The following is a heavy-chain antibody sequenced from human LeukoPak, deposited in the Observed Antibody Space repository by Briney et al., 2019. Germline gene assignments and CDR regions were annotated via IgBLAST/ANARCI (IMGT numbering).Heavy chain of an antibody. Sequence: QPGGSLRLSCAASGFTFSSYGMHWVRQAPGKGLEWVAVIWYDGSNKYYADSVKGRFTISRDNSKNTLYLQMNSLRAEDTAVYYCARQHPGKLDAFDIWGQGTMVTVSS. V-gene: IGHV3-33*01. CDR2: IWYDGSNK. CDR1: GFTFSSYG. CDR3: ARQHPGKLDAFDI. D-gene: IGHD1-26*01. J-gene: IGHJ3*02.